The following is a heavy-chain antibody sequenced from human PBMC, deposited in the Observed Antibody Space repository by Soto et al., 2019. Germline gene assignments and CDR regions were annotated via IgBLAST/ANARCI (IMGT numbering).Heavy chain of an antibody. CDR2: IYHSGST. J-gene: IGHJ6*02. D-gene: IGHD3-22*01. CDR3: ARNAYYYDSSGYALRLRGAYYYYAMDV. CDR1: GGSISSGGYS. Sequence: QLQLQESGSGLVKPSQTLSLTCAVSGGSISSGGYSWSWIRQPPGKGLEWIGYIYHSGSTYYNPSLKSRVTIAVDRSKNQFALKLSSVTAADTAVYYCARNAYYYDSSGYALRLRGAYYYYAMDVWGQGTTVTVSS. V-gene: IGHV4-30-2*01.